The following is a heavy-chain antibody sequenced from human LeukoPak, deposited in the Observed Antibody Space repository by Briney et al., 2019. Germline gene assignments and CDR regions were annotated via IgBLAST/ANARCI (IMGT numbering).Heavy chain of an antibody. CDR2: IYTSGSP. Sequence: SETLSLTCTASGGSISRGSYYWSWIRQPAGKGLEWIGRIYTSGSPNYNPSLKSRVTISVDTSKNQFSLKLSSVTAADTAVYYCARAEVTMRVDYWGQGTLVTVSS. CDR1: GGSISRGSYY. V-gene: IGHV4-61*02. J-gene: IGHJ4*02. D-gene: IGHD3-22*01. CDR3: ARAEVTMRVDY.